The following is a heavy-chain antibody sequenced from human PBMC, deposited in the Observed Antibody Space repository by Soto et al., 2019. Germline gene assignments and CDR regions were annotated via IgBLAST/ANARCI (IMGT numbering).Heavy chain of an antibody. D-gene: IGHD3-10*01. Sequence: QVQLVQSGAEVKKPGSSVKVSCKASGGTFSSYAISWVRQAPGQGLEWMGGIIPIFGTANYAQKFQGRVTITADESTSTAYMELSSLRSEDTAVYYCAGTRQRAWYYGSGSYSKFDYWGQGTLVTVSS. CDR3: AGTRQRAWYYGSGSYSKFDY. CDR1: GGTFSSYA. J-gene: IGHJ4*02. V-gene: IGHV1-69*01. CDR2: IIPIFGTA.